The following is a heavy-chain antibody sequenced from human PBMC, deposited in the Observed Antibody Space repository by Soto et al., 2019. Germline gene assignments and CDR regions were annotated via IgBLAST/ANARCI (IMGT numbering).Heavy chain of an antibody. D-gene: IGHD3-3*01. J-gene: IGHJ4*02. CDR2: MNPNSGNT. CDR3: ARVSTYYDFWSGYYPDYFDY. V-gene: IGHV1-8*01. Sequence: GASVKVSCKASGYTFTSYDINWVRQATGQGLEWMGWMNPNSGNTGYAQKFQGRVTMTRNTSISTAYMELSSLRSEDTAVYYCARVSTYYDFWSGYYPDYFDYWGRGTLVTGSS. CDR1: GYTFTSYD.